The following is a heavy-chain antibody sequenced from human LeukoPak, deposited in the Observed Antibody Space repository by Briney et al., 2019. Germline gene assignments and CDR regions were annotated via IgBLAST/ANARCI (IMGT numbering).Heavy chain of an antibody. Sequence: SDTLSLTCAVSGYSISSGYYWGWIRQPPGNGLEWIGSIFHCGSTYYNPSLKSRVTISVDTSKNQFSLKLSSVTAADTAMYYCARHVKGAIFGVILPYYFDYWGQGTLVTVSS. CDR1: GYSISSGYY. V-gene: IGHV4-38-2*01. CDR2: IFHCGST. D-gene: IGHD3-3*01. CDR3: ARHVKGAIFGVILPYYFDY. J-gene: IGHJ4*02.